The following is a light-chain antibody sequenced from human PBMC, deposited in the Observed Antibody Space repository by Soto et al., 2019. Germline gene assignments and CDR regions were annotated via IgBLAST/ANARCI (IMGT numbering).Light chain of an antibody. Sequence: TQSPVTLSVSLGDRASLSCRASQSVSRFLAWYQQTPGQPPRLLIYAASSRVLGVPARFTGSGSGTDFTLTISAVQSEDAAIYYCQQYDHWPPYSFGQGTRLEI. CDR3: QQYDHWPPYS. CDR1: QSVSRF. CDR2: AAS. J-gene: IGKJ2*01. V-gene: IGKV3-15*01.